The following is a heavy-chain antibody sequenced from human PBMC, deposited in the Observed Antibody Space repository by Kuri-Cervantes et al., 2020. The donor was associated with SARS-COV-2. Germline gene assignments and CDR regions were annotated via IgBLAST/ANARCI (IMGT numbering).Heavy chain of an antibody. V-gene: IGHV3-30*04. CDR2: ISYDGSNK. J-gene: IGHJ4*02. CDR1: GFTFSSYA. D-gene: IGHD6-13*01. CDR3: ARGEGSRWSY. Sequence: GESLKISCAASGFTFSSYAMHWVRQAPGKGLEWVAVISYDGSNKYYADSVQGRFPISRDNSKNTLYLQMNSLRAEDTAVYYCARGEGSRWSYWGQGTLVTVSS.